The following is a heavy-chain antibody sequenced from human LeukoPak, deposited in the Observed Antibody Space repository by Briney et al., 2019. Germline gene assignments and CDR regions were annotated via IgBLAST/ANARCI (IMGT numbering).Heavy chain of an antibody. CDR3: ARAMINPFDY. J-gene: IGHJ4*02. CDR1: GFTFSSYS. V-gene: IGHV3-48*04. D-gene: IGHD3-22*01. Sequence: PSGGSLRLSCAASGFTFSSYSMNWVRQAPGKGLEWVSYISSSSSTIYYADSVKGRFTISRDNAKNSLYPQMNSLRAEDTAVYYCARAMINPFDYWGQGTLVTVSS. CDR2: ISSSSSTI.